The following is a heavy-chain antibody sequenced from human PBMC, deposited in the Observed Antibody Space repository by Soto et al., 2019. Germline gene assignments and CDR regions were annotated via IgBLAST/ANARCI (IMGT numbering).Heavy chain of an antibody. Sequence: PSETLSLTCTVSGGSISSYYWSWIRQPPGKGLEWIGYIYYSGSTNYNPSLKSRVTISVDTSKNQFSLKLSSVTAADTAVYYCARETGYSSRNWFDPWGQGTLVTVS. J-gene: IGHJ5*02. CDR3: ARETGYSSRNWFDP. D-gene: IGHD6-19*01. CDR1: GGSISSYY. V-gene: IGHV4-59*01. CDR2: IYYSGST.